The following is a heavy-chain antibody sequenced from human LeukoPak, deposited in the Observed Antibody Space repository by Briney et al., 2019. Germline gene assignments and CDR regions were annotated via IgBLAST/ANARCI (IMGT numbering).Heavy chain of an antibody. V-gene: IGHV3-23*01. CDR1: GSTFSSYA. Sequence: GSLRLSCAASGSTFSSYAMSWVRQAPGKGLEWVSAISGSGGSTYYADSVKGRFTISRDNSKNTLYLQMNSLRAEDTAVYYCAKHLYDSSGRGYFDYWGQGTLGTVPS. CDR3: AKHLYDSSGRGYFDY. D-gene: IGHD3-22*01. J-gene: IGHJ4*02. CDR2: ISGSGGST.